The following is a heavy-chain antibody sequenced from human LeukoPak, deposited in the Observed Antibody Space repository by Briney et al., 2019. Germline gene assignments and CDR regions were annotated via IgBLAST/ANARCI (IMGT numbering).Heavy chain of an antibody. CDR2: IYTSGST. D-gene: IGHD3-10*01. V-gene: IGHV4-4*07. CDR1: GGSISSYY. CDR3: ARGGFGELFNWFDP. Sequence: PSETLSLTCTVSGGSISSYYWSWIRQPAGKGLEWIGRIYTSGSTNYNPSLKSRVTISVDRSKNQFSLRLSSVTAADTAVYYCARGGFGELFNWFDPWGQGILVTVSS. J-gene: IGHJ5*02.